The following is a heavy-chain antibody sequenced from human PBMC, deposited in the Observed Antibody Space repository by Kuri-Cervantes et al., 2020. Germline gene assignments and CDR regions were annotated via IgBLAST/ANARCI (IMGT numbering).Heavy chain of an antibody. Sequence: GESLKISCAASGFTFSSYEMNWVRQAPGKGLEWVSYISGSSGSTMYYADSVKGRFTISRDNAKNSLYLQMNSLRAEDTAVYYCARALYGSGSQFDYWGQGTLVTVSS. V-gene: IGHV3-48*03. CDR3: ARALYGSGSQFDY. CDR1: GFTFSSYE. J-gene: IGHJ4*02. CDR2: ISGSSGSTM. D-gene: IGHD3-10*01.